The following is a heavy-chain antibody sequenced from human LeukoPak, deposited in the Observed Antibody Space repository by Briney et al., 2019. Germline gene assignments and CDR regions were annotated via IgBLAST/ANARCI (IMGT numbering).Heavy chain of an antibody. V-gene: IGHV3-9*01. Sequence: PGRSLRLSCAASGFTFDDYAMHWVRQAPGKGQEWVSGISWNSGSIGYADSVKGRFTISRDNAKNSLYLQMNSLRAEDTALYYCAKDYSSGWYGDYFDYWGQGTLVTVSS. J-gene: IGHJ4*02. D-gene: IGHD6-19*01. CDR3: AKDYSSGWYGDYFDY. CDR2: ISWNSGSI. CDR1: GFTFDDYA.